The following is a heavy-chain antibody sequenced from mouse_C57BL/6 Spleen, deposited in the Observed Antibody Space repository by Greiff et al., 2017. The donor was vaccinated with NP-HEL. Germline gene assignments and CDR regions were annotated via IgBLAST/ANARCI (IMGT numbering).Heavy chain of an antibody. D-gene: IGHD1-1*01. CDR2: IDPSDSYT. J-gene: IGHJ4*01. CDR3: ARRLRSAMDY. CDR1: GYTFTSYW. Sequence: VQLQQSGAELVKPGASVKLSCKASGYTFTSYWMQWVKQRPGQGLEWIGEIDPSDSYTNYNQKFKGKATLTVDTSSSTAYMQLSSLTSEDSAVYYCARRLRSAMDYWGQGTSVTVSS. V-gene: IGHV1-50*01.